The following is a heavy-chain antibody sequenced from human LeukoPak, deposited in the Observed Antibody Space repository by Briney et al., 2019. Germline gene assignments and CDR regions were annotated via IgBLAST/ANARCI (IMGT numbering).Heavy chain of an antibody. CDR3: ARVIPSPGITGFFFDY. V-gene: IGHV1-8*01. CDR2: MNPNSGNT. CDR1: GYTFTSYD. D-gene: IGHD1-20*01. J-gene: IGHJ4*02. Sequence: GASVKVSCKASGYTFTSYDINWVRQATGQGLEWMGWMNPNSGNTGYAQKFQGRVTMTRNTSISTAYMELRSLRSDDTAVYYCARVIPSPGITGFFFDYWGQGTLVTVSS.